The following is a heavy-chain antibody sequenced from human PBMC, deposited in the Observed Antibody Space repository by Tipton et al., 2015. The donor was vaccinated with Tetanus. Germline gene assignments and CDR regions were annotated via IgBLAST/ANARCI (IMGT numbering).Heavy chain of an antibody. CDR2: IKQDGRER. D-gene: IGHD1-1*01. Sequence: GSLRLSCAASGLTFSSYWMSWVRQAPGKGLEWVASIKQDGRERYYVDSVKGRLTISRDNAKSSLYLQMNSLRAEDTAVYYCAKDVNWNLRYFQHWGQGTVVTVSS. CDR1: GLTFSSYW. J-gene: IGHJ1*01. CDR3: AKDVNWNLRYFQH. V-gene: IGHV3-7*03.